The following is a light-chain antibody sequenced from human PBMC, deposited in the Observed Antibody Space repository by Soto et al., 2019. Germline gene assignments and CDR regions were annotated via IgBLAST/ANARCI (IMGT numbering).Light chain of an antibody. J-gene: IGLJ1*01. CDR1: IDDVGGYDY. CDR2: EVT. V-gene: IGLV2-14*01. CDR3: SSYTSITTYA. Sequence: QSALTQPASVSGSPGQSITISCTGTIDDVGGYDYVSWYQQYPGTAPKLIIYEVTYRPSGVSARFSGSKSGNTASLTISRLQSEDEADYYCSSYTSITTYAFGSGTNSPS.